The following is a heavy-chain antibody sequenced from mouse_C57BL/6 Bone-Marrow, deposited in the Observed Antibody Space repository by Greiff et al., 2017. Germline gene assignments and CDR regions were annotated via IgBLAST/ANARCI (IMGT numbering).Heavy chain of an antibody. CDR2: IDPSDSYT. CDR3: AISENYYGISRYCYFDV. Sequence: QVQLQQPGAELVKPGASVKLSCKASGYTFTSYWMQWVKQRPGQGLEWIGEIDPSDSYTNYKQKFKGKATLTVDTSSSTAYMQLSSLTSEDSAVYYCAISENYYGISRYCYFDVWGTGTRATVSS. J-gene: IGHJ1*03. D-gene: IGHD1-1*01. V-gene: IGHV1-50*01. CDR1: GYTFTSYW.